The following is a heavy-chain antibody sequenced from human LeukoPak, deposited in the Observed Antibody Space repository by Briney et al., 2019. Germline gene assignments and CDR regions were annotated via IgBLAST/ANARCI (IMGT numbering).Heavy chain of an antibody. D-gene: IGHD3-10*01. Sequence: GGSLRLSCTASGFTFGDYAMTWVRQAPGKGLEWVANIKQDGSEKYYVDSVKGRFTISRDNAKNSLYLQMNSLRAEDTAVYYCAREEVGPSLLWFGELLRGRQYYFDYWGQGTLVTVSS. J-gene: IGHJ4*02. V-gene: IGHV3-7*01. CDR1: GFTFGDYA. CDR2: IKQDGSEK. CDR3: AREEVGPSLLWFGELLRGRQYYFDY.